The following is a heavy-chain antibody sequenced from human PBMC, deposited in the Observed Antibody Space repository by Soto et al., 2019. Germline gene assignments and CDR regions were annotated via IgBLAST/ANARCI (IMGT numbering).Heavy chain of an antibody. Sequence: EVQLVESGGGLVQPGGSLRLSCAASGFIFSSYEMNWVRQAPGKTLEWVSYISSAGDSSYYADSVKGRFTISRDNAKNSLSLQMNSLRVEDTAVYYCARVYCSTTTCHVQAFDSWGQGTLVTVSS. V-gene: IGHV3-48*03. CDR2: ISSAGDSS. CDR1: GFIFSSYE. CDR3: ARVYCSTTTCHVQAFDS. D-gene: IGHD2-2*01. J-gene: IGHJ4*02.